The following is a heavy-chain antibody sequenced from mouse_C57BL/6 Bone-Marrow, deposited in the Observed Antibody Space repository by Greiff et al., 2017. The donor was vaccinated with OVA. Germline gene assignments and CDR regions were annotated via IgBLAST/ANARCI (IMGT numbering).Heavy chain of an antibody. CDR2: INPYNGGT. V-gene: IGHV1-19*01. CDR3: ARGSSYGWFAY. D-gene: IGHD1-1*01. Sequence: EVQLQQSGPVLVKPGASVKMSCKASGYTFTDYYMNWVKQSPGKSLEWIGVINPYNGGTSYNQKFKGKATLTVDKSSSTAYMELNSLTSEDSAVYYCARGSSYGWFAYWGQGTLVTVSA. J-gene: IGHJ3*01. CDR1: GYTFTDYY.